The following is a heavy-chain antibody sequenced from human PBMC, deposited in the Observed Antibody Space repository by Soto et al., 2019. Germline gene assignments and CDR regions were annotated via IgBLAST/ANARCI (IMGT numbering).Heavy chain of an antibody. CDR3: ARDTSLLGAASAYYYYYYMDV. CDR2: INSDGSST. Sequence: GGSLRLSCAASGFTFSSYWMHWVRQAPGKGLVWVSRINSDGSSTSYADSVKGRFTISRDNAKNTLYLQMNSLRAEDTAVYYCARDTSLLGAASAYYYYYYMDVWGKGTTVTVSS. D-gene: IGHD2-15*01. CDR1: GFTFSSYW. V-gene: IGHV3-74*01. J-gene: IGHJ6*03.